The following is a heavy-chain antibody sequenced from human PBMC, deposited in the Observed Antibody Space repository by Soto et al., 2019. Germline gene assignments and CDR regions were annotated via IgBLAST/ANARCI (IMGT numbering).Heavy chain of an antibody. CDR1: GFTFDDYA. D-gene: IGHD6-13*01. Sequence: EVQLVESGGGLVKPGGSLRLACAASGFTFDDYAMHWVRQAPGKGLEWVSGISWNSGSIGYADSVKGRFTISRDNAKNSLYLQTNSLRAEDTALYYFVKDLSRTYSSRWYVGKDPFDYWGQGTLVTVSS. CDR3: VKDLSRTYSSRWYVGKDPFDY. V-gene: IGHV3-9*01. J-gene: IGHJ4*02. CDR2: ISWNSGSI.